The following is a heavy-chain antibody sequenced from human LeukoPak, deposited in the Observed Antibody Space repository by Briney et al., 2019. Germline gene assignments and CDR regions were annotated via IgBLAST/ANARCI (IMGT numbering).Heavy chain of an antibody. Sequence: GRSLRLSCAASGFTFSSYGMHWVRQAPGKGLEWVAVIWYDGSNKYYADSAKGRFTISRDNSKNTLYLQMSSLRAEDTAVYYCAREVMTMIEEDSFDIGGQGKMVTVS. CDR3: AREVMTMIEEDSFDI. D-gene: IGHD3-22*01. V-gene: IGHV3-33*01. J-gene: IGHJ3*02. CDR2: IWYDGSNK. CDR1: GFTFSSYG.